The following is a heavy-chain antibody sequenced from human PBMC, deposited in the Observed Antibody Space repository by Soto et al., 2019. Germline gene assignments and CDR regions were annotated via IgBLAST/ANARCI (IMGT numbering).Heavy chain of an antibody. CDR1: GVSISSSSDY. CDR2: MFYSGSI. Sequence: QPQLQESGPGLVKPSETLSLTCTVSGVSISSSSDYWGWIRQPPGKGPEWIGSMFYSGSIYYNQSLESRVTISIDTSKNQFSLKLISVTAADTAVYYCVRPVNFYYYYMDVWGKGTTVTVSS. V-gene: IGHV4-39*01. CDR3: VRPVNFYYYYMDV. J-gene: IGHJ6*03.